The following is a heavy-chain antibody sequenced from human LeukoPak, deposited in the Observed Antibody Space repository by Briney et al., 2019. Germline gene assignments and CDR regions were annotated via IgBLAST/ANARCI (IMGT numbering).Heavy chain of an antibody. D-gene: IGHD2-8*02. CDR3: ARGPVLGHSDPYYYYGMDV. J-gene: IGHJ6*02. Sequence: PSETLSLTCTVSAGSISSGTHHWGWIRQSPGKGLEWIGSIYSGRTTYYNPSLKSRVTISVDTSKNQFSLKLSSVTAADTAVYYCARGPVLGHSDPYYYYGMDVWGQGTTVTVSS. CDR2: IYSGRTT. V-gene: IGHV4-39*07. CDR1: AGSISSGTHH.